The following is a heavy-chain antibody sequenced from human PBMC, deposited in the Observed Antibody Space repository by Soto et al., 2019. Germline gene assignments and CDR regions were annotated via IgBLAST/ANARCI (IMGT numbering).Heavy chain of an antibody. D-gene: IGHD2-2*01. V-gene: IGHV4-39*01. CDR3: ARRARSDCSSASCQTYYYYYYMDV. Sequence: QLQLQESGPGLVKPSETLSLTCTVSGGSISSSSYYWGWIRQPPGKGLEWIGSIYYSGSTYYNPSLTSRVTISVDTSKNQFSLKLTSVTAADTAVYYCARRARSDCSSASCQTYYYYYYMDVWGRGTTVTVSS. CDR2: IYYSGST. CDR1: GGSISSSSYY. J-gene: IGHJ6*03.